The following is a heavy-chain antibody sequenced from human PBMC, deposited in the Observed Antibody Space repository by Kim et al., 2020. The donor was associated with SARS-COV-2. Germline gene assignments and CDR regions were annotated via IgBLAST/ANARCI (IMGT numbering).Heavy chain of an antibody. D-gene: IGHD6-19*01. CDR3: ARHQRYSMGLYFAFYY. J-gene: IGHJ6*01. V-gene: IGHV4-39*01. Sequence: SETLSLTCTVSGGSLSSISYYWGWIRQPPGKGLEWIGTAYYIGNTYYNPSLKSRVTISVDTSKTQFSLKLGSVTAADTAFYYCARHQRYSMGLYFAFYY. CDR2: AYYIGNT. CDR1: GGSLSSISYY.